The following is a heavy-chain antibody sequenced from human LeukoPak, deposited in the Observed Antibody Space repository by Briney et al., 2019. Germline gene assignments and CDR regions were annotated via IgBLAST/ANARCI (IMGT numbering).Heavy chain of an antibody. V-gene: IGHV1-2*06. CDR3: ARDYYYGMDV. CDR1: GYTFTGYY. Sequence: ASVKVSCNASGYTFTGYYMHWVRQAPVQGLEWMGRINPNSGGTNYAQKFQGRVTMTRDTSISTAYMELSRLRSDDTSVYYCARDYYYGMDVWGQGTTVTVSS. J-gene: IGHJ6*02. CDR2: INPNSGGT.